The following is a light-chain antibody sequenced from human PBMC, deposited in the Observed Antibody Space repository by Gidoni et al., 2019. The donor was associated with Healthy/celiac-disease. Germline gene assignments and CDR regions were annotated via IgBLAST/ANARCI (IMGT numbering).Light chain of an antibody. J-gene: IGKJ2*01. Sequence: DIQLTQSPSSPSASVGDRVTITCRASQSSSSYLNWYQQKPGKAPKLLIYAASSLQSGVPSRFSGSGSGTDFTLTISSLQPEDFATYYCQQSYSTPRRFGQGTKVEIK. CDR1: QSSSSY. CDR2: AAS. V-gene: IGKV1-39*01. CDR3: QQSYSTPRR.